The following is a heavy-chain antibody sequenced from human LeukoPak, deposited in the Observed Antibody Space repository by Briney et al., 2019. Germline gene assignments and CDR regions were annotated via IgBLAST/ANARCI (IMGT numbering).Heavy chain of an antibody. D-gene: IGHD1-20*01. CDR2: INPNSGGT. V-gene: IGHV1-2*02. CDR1: GYTFTVYY. Sequence: ASVTVSFTASGYTFTVYYMHWVRQAHGPGLEWMGWINPNSGGTNYAQKFQGRVTITRDTSISTAYMELSRLRSDDTAVYYCARERKYNWNYVEYWGQGTLVTVSS. J-gene: IGHJ4*02. CDR3: ARERKYNWNYVEY.